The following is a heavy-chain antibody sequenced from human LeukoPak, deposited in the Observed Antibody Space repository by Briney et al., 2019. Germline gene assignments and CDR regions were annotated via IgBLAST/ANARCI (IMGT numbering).Heavy chain of an antibody. V-gene: IGHV3-21*01. CDR2: ISSSSSYI. J-gene: IGHJ3*02. D-gene: IGHD6-13*01. CDR3: ARGGISSVGAFDI. CDR1: GFTFSSDS. Sequence: GGALRLSCAASGFTFSSDSMNWVRQAPGKGLEWVSSISSSSSYIYYADSVKGRFTSSRDNAKNSLYLQMNSLRAEDTAVYYCARGGISSVGAFDIWGQGTMVTVSS.